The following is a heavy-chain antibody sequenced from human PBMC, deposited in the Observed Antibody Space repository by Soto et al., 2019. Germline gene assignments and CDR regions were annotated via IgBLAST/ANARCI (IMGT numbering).Heavy chain of an antibody. CDR2: ISATGGGT. CDR1: GFKFSNYA. D-gene: IGHD3-16*01. CDR3: AKDRRAGGTSAFYFDF. Sequence: PGESLKISCAASGFKFSNYAMSWVRQAPGKGLEWVSLISATGGGTYYADSVKGRFTISRDNSHNTLYLQVHSLTAEDTAVYYCAKDRRAGGTSAFYFDFWGQGAQVTV. J-gene: IGHJ4*02. V-gene: IGHV3-23*01.